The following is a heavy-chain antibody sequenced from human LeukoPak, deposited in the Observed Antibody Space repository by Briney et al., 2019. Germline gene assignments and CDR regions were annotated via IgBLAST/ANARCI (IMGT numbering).Heavy chain of an antibody. CDR3: ARESITGYYYAMDV. CDR1: GYTFTGYY. V-gene: IGHV1-46*01. J-gene: IGHJ6*02. CDR2: INPSDDNT. Sequence: ASVKVSCKASGYTFTGYYMHWVRQAPGQGLEWMGIINPSDDNTNYAQKFQGRVAMTRDTSTSTVYMELSSLRSDDTAVYYCARESITGYYYAMDVWGQGTTVTVSS.